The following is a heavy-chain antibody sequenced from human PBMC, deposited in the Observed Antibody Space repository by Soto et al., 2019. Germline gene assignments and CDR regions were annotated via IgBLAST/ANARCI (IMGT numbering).Heavy chain of an antibody. J-gene: IGHJ6*02. V-gene: IGHV1-46*01. Sequence: GASVKVSCKPSGYSFSNFYVHWVRQAPGQGLEWMGIIDPSSGTTSYTQKFQERVTMTRDTSISTAYLQWSSLKASDTAMYYCASSSHSSSPSPVLDYYYYYGMDVWGQGTTVTVSS. D-gene: IGHD6-6*01. CDR3: ASSSHSSSPSPVLDYYYYYGMDV. CDR2: IDPSSGTT. CDR1: GYSFSNFY.